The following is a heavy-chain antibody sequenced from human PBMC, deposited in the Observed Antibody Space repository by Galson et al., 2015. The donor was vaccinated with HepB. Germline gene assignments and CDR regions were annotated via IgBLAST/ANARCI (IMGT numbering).Heavy chain of an antibody. D-gene: IGHD1-26*01. CDR3: AKVTWWELIYFDY. CDR1: GFTFSSYA. J-gene: IGHJ4*02. Sequence: SLRLSCAASGFTFSSYAMSWVRQAPGKGLEWVSAISGSGGSTYYADSVKGRFTISRDNSKNTLYLQMNSLRAEDTAVYYCAKVTWWELIYFDYWGQGTLVTVSS. CDR2: ISGSGGST. V-gene: IGHV3-23*01.